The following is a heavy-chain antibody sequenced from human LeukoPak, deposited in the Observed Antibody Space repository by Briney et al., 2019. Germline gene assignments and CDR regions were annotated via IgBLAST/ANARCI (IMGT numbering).Heavy chain of an antibody. D-gene: IGHD4-17*01. CDR1: GYTLTELS. V-gene: IGHV1-24*01. J-gene: IGHJ4*02. CDR2: FDPEDGET. Sequence: ASVKVSCKVSGYTLTELSMHWVRQAPGKGLEWMGGFDPEDGETIYAQKFQGRVTMTEDTSTDTAYMELSSLRSEDTAVYYCATESHDYGDYGLDYWGQGTLVTVSS. CDR3: ATESHDYGDYGLDY.